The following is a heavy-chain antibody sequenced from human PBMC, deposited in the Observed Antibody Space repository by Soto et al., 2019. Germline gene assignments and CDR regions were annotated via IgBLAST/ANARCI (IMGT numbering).Heavy chain of an antibody. CDR3: ARESGYCTNGVCYQRFDP. J-gene: IGHJ5*02. Sequence: SETLSLTCTVSGGSISSYYWSWIRQPPGKGLEWIGYIYYSGSTNYNPSLKSRVTISVDTSKNQFSPKLSSVTAADTAVYYCARESGYCTNGVCYQRFDPWGQGTLVTVSS. V-gene: IGHV4-59*01. CDR2: IYYSGST. CDR1: GGSISSYY. D-gene: IGHD2-8*01.